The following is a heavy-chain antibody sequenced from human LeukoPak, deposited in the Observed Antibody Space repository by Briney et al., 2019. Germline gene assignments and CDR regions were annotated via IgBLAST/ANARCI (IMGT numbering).Heavy chain of an antibody. D-gene: IGHD3-22*01. J-gene: IGHJ4*02. Sequence: GGSLRLSCAASGFTFSSYSMNWVRQAPGKGLEWVSSISSSSSYIYYADSVKGRFTVSRDNAKNSLYLQMNSLRAEDTAVYYCARHYHFDSGDYYYREFDYWGQGTLVTVSS. CDR2: ISSSSSYI. CDR3: ARHYHFDSGDYYYREFDY. V-gene: IGHV3-21*01. CDR1: GFTFSSYS.